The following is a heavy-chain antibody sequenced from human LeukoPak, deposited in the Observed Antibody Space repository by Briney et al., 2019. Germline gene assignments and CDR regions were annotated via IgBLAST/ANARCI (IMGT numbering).Heavy chain of an antibody. J-gene: IGHJ5*02. CDR2: INPNSGGT. V-gene: IGHV1-2*02. CDR3: ARSERYNWFDP. CDR1: GYTLTGNY. Sequence: EASVTVSCKASGYTLTGNYMHWVRQAPGQGLEWMGWINPNSGGTNYAQKFQGRVTMTTDTSISTAYMGLSRLRSDDTAVYYCARSERYNWFDPWGQGTLVTVSS.